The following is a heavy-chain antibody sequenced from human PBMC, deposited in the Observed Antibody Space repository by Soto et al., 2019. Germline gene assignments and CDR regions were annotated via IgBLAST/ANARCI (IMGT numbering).Heavy chain of an antibody. D-gene: IGHD3-22*01. V-gene: IGHV5-51*01. CDR1: GYSFTSYW. CDR3: ASAPHYYDVTFNDFDY. J-gene: IGHJ4*02. CDR2: IYPGDSDT. Sequence: PGESLKISCKGSGYSFTSYWIGWVRQMPGKGLEWMGIIYPGDSDTRYSPSFQGQVTISADKSISTAYLQLSSLKASDTAMYYCASAPHYYDVTFNDFDYWGQGILVTVSS.